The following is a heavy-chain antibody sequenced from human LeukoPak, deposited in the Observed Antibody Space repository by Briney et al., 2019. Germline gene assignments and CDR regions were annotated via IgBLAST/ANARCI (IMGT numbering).Heavy chain of an antibody. V-gene: IGHV4-31*03. CDR1: GGSISSGGYY. Sequence: TLSLTCTVSGGSISSGGYYWSWIRQHPGKGLEWIGYIYYSGSTYYNPSLKGRVTISVDTSKNQFSLKLSSVTAADTAVYYCARELVVAAPDAFDIWGQGTMVTVSS. J-gene: IGHJ3*02. CDR2: IYYSGST. D-gene: IGHD2-15*01. CDR3: ARELVVAAPDAFDI.